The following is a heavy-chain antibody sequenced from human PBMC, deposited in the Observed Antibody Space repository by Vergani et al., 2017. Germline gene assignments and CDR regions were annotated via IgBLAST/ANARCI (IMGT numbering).Heavy chain of an antibody. CDR3: ARNARVEWLVKLGWIAP. D-gene: IGHD6-19*01. Sequence: QLQLQESGPGLVKPSATLSLTCSVSGASIRSRNYYWGWIRQPPGKGLEWIASIYYSGSTYYNPSLKSRLTISVDTSKNHFSLKPSSVTAAYTAVYFCARNARVEWLVKLGWIAPWGKGILV. CDR1: GASIRSRNYY. CDR2: IYYSGST. J-gene: IGHJ5*02. V-gene: IGHV4-39*02.